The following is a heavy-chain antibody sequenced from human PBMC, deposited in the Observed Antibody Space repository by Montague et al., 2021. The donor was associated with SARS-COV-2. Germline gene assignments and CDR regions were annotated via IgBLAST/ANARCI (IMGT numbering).Heavy chain of an antibody. J-gene: IGHJ3*02. CDR3: ARAAQKQYVLLWFGELLHDAFDI. CDR2: ISYDGSNK. V-gene: IGHV3-30-3*01. Sequence: SLSLSCAASGFTFSSYAMHWVRQAPGKGLERVAVISYDGSNKYYADSVKGRFTNSRDNSKNTLYLQMNSLRAEDTAVYYCARAAQKQYVLLWFGELLHDAFDIWGQGTMVTVSS. D-gene: IGHD3-10*01. CDR1: GFTFSSYA.